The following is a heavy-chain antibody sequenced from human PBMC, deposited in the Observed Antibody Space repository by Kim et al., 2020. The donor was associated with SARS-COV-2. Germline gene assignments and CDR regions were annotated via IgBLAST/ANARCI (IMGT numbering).Heavy chain of an antibody. CDR1: GYTFTSYG. CDR3: ARGGHSSSWNGYYYYYGMDV. D-gene: IGHD6-13*01. V-gene: IGHV1-18*04. J-gene: IGHJ6*02. CDR2: ISAYNGNT. Sequence: ASVKVSCKASGYTFTSYGISWVRQAPGQGLEWMGWISAYNGNTNYAQKLQGRVTMTTDTSTSTAYMELRSLRSDDTAVYYCARGGHSSSWNGYYYYYGMDVWGQGTTVTVSS.